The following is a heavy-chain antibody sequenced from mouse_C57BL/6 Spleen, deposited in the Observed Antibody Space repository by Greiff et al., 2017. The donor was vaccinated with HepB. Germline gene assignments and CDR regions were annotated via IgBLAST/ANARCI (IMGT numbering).Heavy chain of an antibody. CDR1: GYTFTSYD. J-gene: IGHJ4*01. Sequence: QVQLKESGPELVKPGASVKLSCKASGYTFTSYDINWVKQRPGQGLEWIGWIYPRDGSTKYNEKLKGKATLTVDTSSSTAYMELHSLSSEDSAVYFCARNDYQYYYAMDYWGQGTSVTVSS. D-gene: IGHD2-13*01. CDR2: IYPRDGST. CDR3: ARNDYQYYYAMDY. V-gene: IGHV1-85*01.